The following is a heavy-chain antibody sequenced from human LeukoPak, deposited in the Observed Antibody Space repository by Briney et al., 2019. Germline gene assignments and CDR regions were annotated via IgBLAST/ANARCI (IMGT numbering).Heavy chain of an antibody. CDR2: IYPGDSDT. CDR1: GYSFTNYW. CDR3: ARRTSRDGYMRAFDY. V-gene: IGHV5-51*01. J-gene: IGHJ4*02. D-gene: IGHD5-24*01. Sequence: GESLKISCKGSGYSFTNYWIGWVRQMPGKGLEWMGVIYPGDSDTRYSPSFQGQVTISADKSISTAYLQWSSLKASDTAMYYCARRTSRDGYMRAFDYWGQGTLVTVSS.